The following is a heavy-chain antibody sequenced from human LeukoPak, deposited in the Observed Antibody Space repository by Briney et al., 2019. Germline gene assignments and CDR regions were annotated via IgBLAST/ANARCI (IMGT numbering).Heavy chain of an antibody. CDR1: GFTCSSYA. Sequence: PGRSLRLSCAASGFTCSSYAMHWVRQAPGKGLEWVAVISYDGSNKYYADSVKGRFTISRGNSKNTLYLQMNSLRAEDTAVYYCVRDLRLREAFYYYYGMDVWGQGTTVTVSS. J-gene: IGHJ6*02. D-gene: IGHD3-16*01. V-gene: IGHV3-30-3*01. CDR2: ISYDGSNK. CDR3: VRDLRLREAFYYYYGMDV.